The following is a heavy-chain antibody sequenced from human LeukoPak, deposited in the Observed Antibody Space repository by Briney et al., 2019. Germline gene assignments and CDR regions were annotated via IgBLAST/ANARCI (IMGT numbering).Heavy chain of an antibody. CDR2: IYYSGST. J-gene: IGHJ4*02. D-gene: IGHD3-22*01. V-gene: IGHV4-39*02. Sequence: SEXXSLTCTVSXGSISSSSYYWGWIRQPPXXXLEXIGSIYYSGSTYYNPSLKSRVTISVDTSKNQFSLKLSSVTAADTAVYYCARDPSHDYDGSAYYYGDYYFDYWGQGSLVTVSS. CDR1: XGSISSSSYY. CDR3: ARDPSHDYDGSAYYYGDYYFDY.